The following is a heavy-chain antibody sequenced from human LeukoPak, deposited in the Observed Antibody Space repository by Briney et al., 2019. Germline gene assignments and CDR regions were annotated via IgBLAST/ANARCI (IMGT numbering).Heavy chain of an antibody. J-gene: IGHJ4*02. CDR3: ARVGYYSSGPFSYFDY. V-gene: IGHV3-30-3*01. Sequence: GGSLRLSCAASVFTVSSNYMNWVRQAPGKGLEWVAVISYDGSNEYYAESVKGRFTISRDSSENTLYLEMNSLRVEDTAVYYCARVGYYSSGPFSYFDYWGQGTLVTVSS. D-gene: IGHD3-10*01. CDR2: ISYDGSNE. CDR1: VFTVSSNY.